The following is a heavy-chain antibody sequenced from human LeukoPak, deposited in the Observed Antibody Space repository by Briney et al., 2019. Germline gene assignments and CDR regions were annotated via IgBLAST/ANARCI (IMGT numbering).Heavy chain of an antibody. CDR1: GGSLSSNRW. V-gene: IGHV4-4*02. CDR2: IYHSGST. Sequence: PSETLSLTCAVSGGSLSSNRWWSWVRQPPGKGLEWIGEIYHSGSTNYNPSLKSRVTISVDKSKNQLSLKLSSVTAADTAVYYCAIYYESSGYRLDYWGQGTLVTVSS. CDR3: AIYYESSGYRLDY. D-gene: IGHD3-22*01. J-gene: IGHJ4*02.